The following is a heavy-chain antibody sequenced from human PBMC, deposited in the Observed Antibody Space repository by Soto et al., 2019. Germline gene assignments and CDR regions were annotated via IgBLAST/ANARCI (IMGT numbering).Heavy chain of an antibody. J-gene: IGHJ4*02. CDR3: AIRGPIAARPLDY. CDR2: IKQDGSEK. CDR1: GFTFSSYW. V-gene: IGHV3-7*01. Sequence: EVQLVESGGGLVQPGGSLRLSCAASGFTFSSYWMSWVRQAPGKGLEWVANIKQDGSEKYYADSVKGRFTISRDNAKNSLYRQMNSVRAVYTAVYYCAIRGPIAARPLDYWGQGTLVTVSS. D-gene: IGHD6-6*01.